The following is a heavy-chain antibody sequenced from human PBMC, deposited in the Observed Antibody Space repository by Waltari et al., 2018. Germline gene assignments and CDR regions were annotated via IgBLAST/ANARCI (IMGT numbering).Heavy chain of an antibody. Sequence: QVQLQESGPGLVKPSETLSLTCTVSGGSISSYYWSWIRQPPGKGLEWIGYIYYSGSTNYNPCLKSRVTISVDTAKNQFSLKLSSVTAADTAVYYCARGGGGYSYGHPTDYWGQGTLVTVSS. J-gene: IGHJ4*02. CDR3: ARGGGGYSYGHPTDY. V-gene: IGHV4-59*01. CDR2: IYYSGST. CDR1: GGSISSYY. D-gene: IGHD5-18*01.